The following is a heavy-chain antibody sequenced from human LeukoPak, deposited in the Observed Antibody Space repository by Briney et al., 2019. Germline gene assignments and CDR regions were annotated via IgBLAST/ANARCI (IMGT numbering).Heavy chain of an antibody. D-gene: IGHD6-19*01. CDR2: IYSGGAT. CDR3: ARAPSGWNFDC. V-gene: IGHV3-23*05. Sequence: GGSLRLSCAASGFTFSSYAMSWVRQAPGKGLEWVSAIYSGGATYYAGSAKGRFTISRDNSKNTLYLQMNSLRVEDTAVYYCARAPSGWNFDCWGQGALVTVST. J-gene: IGHJ4*02. CDR1: GFTFSSYA.